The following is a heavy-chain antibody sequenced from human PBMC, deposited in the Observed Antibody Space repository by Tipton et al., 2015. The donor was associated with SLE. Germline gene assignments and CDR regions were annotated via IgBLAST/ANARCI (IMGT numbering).Heavy chain of an antibody. CDR2: IYYSGST. CDR3: ARGSSGWYYFDY. CDR1: GGSISSYY. Sequence: TLSLTCTVSGGSISSYYWSWIRQPPGKGLEWIGYIYYSGSTNYNPSLKSRVTISVDRSKNQFSLKLSSVTAADTAVYYCARGSSGWYYFDYWGQGTLVTVSS. D-gene: IGHD6-13*01. J-gene: IGHJ4*02. V-gene: IGHV4-59*12.